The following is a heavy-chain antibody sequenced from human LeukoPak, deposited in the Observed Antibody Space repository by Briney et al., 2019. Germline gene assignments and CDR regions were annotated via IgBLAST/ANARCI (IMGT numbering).Heavy chain of an antibody. Sequence: GESLKISCKGSGYRFTSYWFGWVRQMPGKGLGGMGIIYPADSDTRYSPSFEGQVTISADQYISTAYLQWSSLKAWDTAMYYCAVRSATKRDAFDIWGLGTMVTVSS. CDR2: IYPADSDT. D-gene: IGHD4-17*01. CDR3: AVRSATKRDAFDI. V-gene: IGHV5-51*01. CDR1: GYRFTSYW. J-gene: IGHJ3*02.